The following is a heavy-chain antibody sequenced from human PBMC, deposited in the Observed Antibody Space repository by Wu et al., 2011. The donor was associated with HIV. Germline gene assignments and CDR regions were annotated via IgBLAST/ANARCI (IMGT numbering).Heavy chain of an antibody. CDR2: IIPLLGTP. D-gene: IGHD3-22*01. CDR3: TRLSYYGDSGYYYFDD. Sequence: QVQLVQSGPEVKKPGSSVKVSCQASGGTFKTYAISWVRQAPGQGLEWMGGIIPLLGTPNYAQKFQDRVTITTDESTNTAYMELSSLRWEDTAIFYCTRLSYYGDSGYYYFDDWGQGTLVTVSS. CDR1: GGTFKTYA. J-gene: IGHJ4*02. V-gene: IGHV1-69*05.